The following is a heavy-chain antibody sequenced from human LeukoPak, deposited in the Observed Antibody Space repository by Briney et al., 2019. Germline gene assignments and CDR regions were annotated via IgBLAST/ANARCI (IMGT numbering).Heavy chain of an antibody. CDR3: ARGYCSSTSCYDY. Sequence: SVKVSCKASGGTFSSYAISWVRQAPGQGLEWMGGIIPIFGTANYAQKFQGRVAITADKSTSTAYMELSSLRSEDTAVYYCARGYCSSTSCYDYWGQGTLVTVSS. D-gene: IGHD2-2*01. J-gene: IGHJ4*02. V-gene: IGHV1-69*06. CDR2: IIPIFGTA. CDR1: GGTFSSYA.